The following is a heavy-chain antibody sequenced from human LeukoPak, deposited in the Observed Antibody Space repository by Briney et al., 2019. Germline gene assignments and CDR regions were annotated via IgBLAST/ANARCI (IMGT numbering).Heavy chain of an antibody. J-gene: IGHJ5*02. CDR2: IYHSGST. CDR3: ARDRVAVAGKVHWFDP. Sequence: PSGTLSLTCAVSGGSISSSNWWSWVRQPPGKGLEWIGEIYHSGSTNYNPSLKSRVTISVDTSKNQFSLKLSSVTAADTAVYYCARDRVAVAGKVHWFDPWGQGALVTVSS. V-gene: IGHV4-4*02. D-gene: IGHD6-19*01. CDR1: GGSISSSNW.